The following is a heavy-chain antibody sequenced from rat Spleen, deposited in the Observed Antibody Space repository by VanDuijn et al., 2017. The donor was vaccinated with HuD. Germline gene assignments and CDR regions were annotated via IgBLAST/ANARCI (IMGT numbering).Heavy chain of an antibody. CDR2: IWNTGGT. Sequence: QVQLKESGPGLVQPSQTLSLTCTVAGFSLTSYNVHWVRQPPGKGLEWMGVIWNTGGTRYNSALKPRLSISKDTSKSQVFLKMNSLQTEDTATYYCAQWNSKYFTYWGQGVMVTVSS. D-gene: IGHD4-4*01. J-gene: IGHJ2*01. CDR1: GFSLTSYN. CDR3: AQWNSKYFTY. V-gene: IGHV2-41*01.